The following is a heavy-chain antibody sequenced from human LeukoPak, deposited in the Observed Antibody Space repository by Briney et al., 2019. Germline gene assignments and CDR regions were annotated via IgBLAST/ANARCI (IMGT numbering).Heavy chain of an antibody. Sequence: PSETLSLTCTVSGGSISRSRYSWGWIRQPPGKGLEWTGSIAYGGTTYYNPSLKSRVTISVDTSNNQLSLKLRSVTAADTALYYCARHGAQLLYYFDYWGQGTLVTVSS. CDR2: IAYGGTT. CDR3: ARHGAQLLYYFDY. V-gene: IGHV4-39*01. CDR1: GGSISRSRYS. D-gene: IGHD2-2*01. J-gene: IGHJ4*02.